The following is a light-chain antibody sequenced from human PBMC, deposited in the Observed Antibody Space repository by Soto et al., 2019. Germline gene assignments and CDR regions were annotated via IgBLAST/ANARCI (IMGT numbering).Light chain of an antibody. Sequence: EIVMTQSPATLSVSPGERATLSCRASQSVSSDLAWYHQKPGQAPRLLIYGASTRATGIPARFSVRGSGTEFTLTVSSLQSEDFAFYYCQQYNNWPLTVGGGTKVEI. CDR2: GAS. CDR3: QQYNNWPLT. V-gene: IGKV3-15*01. J-gene: IGKJ4*01. CDR1: QSVSSD.